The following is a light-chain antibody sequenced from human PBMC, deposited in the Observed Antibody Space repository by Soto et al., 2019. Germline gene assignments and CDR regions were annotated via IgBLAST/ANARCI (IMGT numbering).Light chain of an antibody. CDR2: DVS. CDR3: CSYAGSYTYV. CDR1: SSDVGGYNY. J-gene: IGLJ1*01. V-gene: IGLV2-11*01. Sequence: QSALTQPRSVSGSPGQSVTISCTGTSSDVGGYNYVSWYQQHPDIAPKLMIYDVSKRPSGVPDRFSGSKSGNTASLTISGLQDEDEADYYCCSYAGSYTYVFATGTKLTVL.